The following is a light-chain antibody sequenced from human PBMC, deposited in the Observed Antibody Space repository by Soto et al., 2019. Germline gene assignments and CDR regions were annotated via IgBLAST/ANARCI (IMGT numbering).Light chain of an antibody. CDR3: QQYNTYSRA. CDR2: KAS. CDR1: QSINTC. V-gene: IGKV1-5*03. Sequence: DVQMAQSPSTLSASVGDRVTITCRASQSINTCLAWYQQKPGKAPKLLIYKASSLESGVPSRFSGSGSGTEFTLTIISLQPDDCATYDCQQYNTYSRAFGQGTKLEIQ. J-gene: IGKJ2*01.